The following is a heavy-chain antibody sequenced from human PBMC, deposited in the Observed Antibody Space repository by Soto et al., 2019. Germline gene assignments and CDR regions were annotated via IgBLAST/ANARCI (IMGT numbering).Heavy chain of an antibody. CDR1: GFTFSSYG. CDR2: ISYDGSNK. J-gene: IGHJ6*02. V-gene: IGHV3-30*18. D-gene: IGHD6-6*01. CDR3: AKDRIAARPMGYYGMDV. Sequence: SLRLSCAASGFTFSSYGMHLVRQAPGKGLEWVAAISYDGSNKYYADSVKGRFTISRDNSKNTLYLQMNGLRAEDTAVYYCAKDRIAARPMGYYGMDVWGQGTTVTSP.